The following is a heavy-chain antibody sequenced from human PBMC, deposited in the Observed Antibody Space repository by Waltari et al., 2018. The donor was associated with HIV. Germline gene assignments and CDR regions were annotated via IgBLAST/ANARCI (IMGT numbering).Heavy chain of an antibody. Sequence: QVQLVQSGAEVKKPGASVKVACKVSGSTITELSMHWVRQAPGKGLEWMGGLDPEDDETIYAQKFQGRVTMTEDTSTDTAYMDLSSLRSNDTAVYDCATTSPWAAYGMDVWGQGTTVTVSS. V-gene: IGHV1-24*01. CDR2: LDPEDDET. D-gene: IGHD6-13*01. CDR1: GSTITELS. CDR3: ATTSPWAAYGMDV. J-gene: IGHJ6*02.